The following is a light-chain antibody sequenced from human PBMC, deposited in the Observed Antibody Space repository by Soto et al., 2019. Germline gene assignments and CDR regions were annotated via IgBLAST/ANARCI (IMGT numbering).Light chain of an antibody. J-gene: IGLJ1*01. CDR3: SSYTSSSPRV. CDR1: SSDVGAYDY. Sequence: QSALTQPASVSGSPGQSITISCTGTSSDVGAYDYVSWYQQHPDKAPKLMIYEVSNRPSGVSNRFSGSKSVNTATLTISGLQADDEADYYCSSYTSSSPRVFGTGTKVTVL. CDR2: EVS. V-gene: IGLV2-14*03.